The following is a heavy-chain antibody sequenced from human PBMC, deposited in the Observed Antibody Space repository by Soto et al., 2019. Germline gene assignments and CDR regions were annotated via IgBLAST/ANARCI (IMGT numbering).Heavy chain of an antibody. CDR1: GYTFTTFP. V-gene: IGHV1-3*04. J-gene: IGHJ6*02. D-gene: IGHD3-16*01. Sequence: SVKVSCKASGYTFTTFPIPWVRQVPVQSLEWMGWINTGNGNTKNSQRFQGRVTITRDKSASTSYMGLSSLRSEDTAVYYCARVTFGNSYDMDVWGQGTTVTVSS. CDR3: ARVTFGNSYDMDV. CDR2: INTGNGNT.